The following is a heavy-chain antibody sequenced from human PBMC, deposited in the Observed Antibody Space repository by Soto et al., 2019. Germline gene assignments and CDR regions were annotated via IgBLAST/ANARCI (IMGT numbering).Heavy chain of an antibody. CDR1: GFTVSNFW. J-gene: IGHJ4*02. V-gene: IGHV3-15*07. D-gene: IGHD1-26*01. CDR3: STGAYYQGSDY. CDR2: IRSKTDGATT. Sequence: GSLRLSCAASGFTVSNFWMTWVRQAPGKGLEWVGRIRSKTDGATTEYATAVKGRFTVSRDDPENTLFLQMNSLKSEDTAVYYCSTGAYYQGSDYWGQGTLVTVSS.